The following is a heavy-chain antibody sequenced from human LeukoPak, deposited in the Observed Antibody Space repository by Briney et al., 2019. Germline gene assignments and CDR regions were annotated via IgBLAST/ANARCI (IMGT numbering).Heavy chain of an antibody. CDR2: NKTSGGST. Sequence: GASVKVSCKASGYTFSSYYIYWVRPAPGQGIEWVGGNKTSGGSTTYAQRLQGRVTMTRDTSTSTVYMELNSLRSGDEGVYLCARDGARSDFEYWGQGALVTVSS. J-gene: IGHJ4*02. CDR1: GYTFSSYY. CDR3: ARDGARSDFEY. V-gene: IGHV1-46*01. D-gene: IGHD3-3*01.